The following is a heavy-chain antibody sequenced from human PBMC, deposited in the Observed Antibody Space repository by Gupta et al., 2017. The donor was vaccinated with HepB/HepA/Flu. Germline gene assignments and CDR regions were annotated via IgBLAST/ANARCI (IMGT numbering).Heavy chain of an antibody. CDR2: IYYSANT. J-gene: IGHJ4*02. CDR3: ARHGWIQFFLY. CDR1: GGSISSSTYY. Sequence: QLQLQESGPGLVKPSETLSLTCTVSGGSISSSTYYWGWIRQPPGKGLEWIGSIYYSANTYYNASLKSRVAISVDTSKNQFSLKLSSVTAADTAVYYCARHGWIQFFLYWGPGTLVTVSS. V-gene: IGHV4-39*01. D-gene: IGHD5-18*01.